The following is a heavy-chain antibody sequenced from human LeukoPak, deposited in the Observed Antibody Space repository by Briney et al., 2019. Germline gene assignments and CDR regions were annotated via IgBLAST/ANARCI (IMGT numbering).Heavy chain of an antibody. V-gene: IGHV3-20*04. CDR3: AGGGGWY. CDR1: GFTFDDYD. D-gene: IGHD2-15*01. J-gene: IGHJ4*02. CDR2: INRNGGST. Sequence: GGSLRLSCAASGFTFDDYDMSWVRQAPGKGLEWVSDINRNGGSTGYADSVKGRFTISRDNAKNSLYLQMTSLRAEDTALYYCAGGGGWYWGQGTLVTVSS.